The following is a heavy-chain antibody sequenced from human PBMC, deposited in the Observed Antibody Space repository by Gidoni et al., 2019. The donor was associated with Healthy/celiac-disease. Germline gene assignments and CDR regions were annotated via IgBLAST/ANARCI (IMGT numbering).Heavy chain of an antibody. J-gene: IGHJ4*02. Sequence: EVQLVQSGAEGKKPGESPRLSCKGSGHSFTSYWISWVRQMPGKGLGWMGRIAPSDSYTNYSPSFQGHVAISADKSISTAYLQWSSLKASDTAIYYCASYDFWSGTDYWGQGTLVTVSS. V-gene: IGHV5-10-1*01. D-gene: IGHD3-3*01. CDR1: GHSFTSYW. CDR3: ASYDFWSGTDY. CDR2: IAPSDSYT.